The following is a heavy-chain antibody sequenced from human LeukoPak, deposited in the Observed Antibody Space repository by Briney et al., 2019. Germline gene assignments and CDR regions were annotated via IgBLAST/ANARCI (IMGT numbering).Heavy chain of an antibody. D-gene: IGHD3-16*01. CDR1: GFRFDDYG. J-gene: IGHJ6*02. CDR3: AKDESTGGFAPGYFYGMGV. Sequence: GGSLRLSCVVSGFRFDDYGMHWVRQAPGKGLEWVSGISWSGTTTGYADSVKGRFTISRDSAKNSLYLQMDSLRVEDTGLYYCAKDESTGGFAPGYFYGMGVWGQGTTVTVSS. V-gene: IGHV3-9*01. CDR2: ISWSGTTT.